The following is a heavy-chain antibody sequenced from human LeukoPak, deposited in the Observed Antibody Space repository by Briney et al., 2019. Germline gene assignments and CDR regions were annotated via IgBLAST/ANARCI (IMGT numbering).Heavy chain of an antibody. CDR1: GGSISSYY. J-gene: IGHJ4*02. D-gene: IGHD5-24*01. Sequence: PSETLSLTCTVSGGSISSYYWSWIRQPPGKGLEWIGYIYYSGSTNYNPSLKSRVTISVDTSKNQFSLKLSSVTAADTAVYYCARDDSADGHNFDYWGQGTLVTVSS. V-gene: IGHV4-59*01. CDR3: ARDDSADGHNFDY. CDR2: IYYSGST.